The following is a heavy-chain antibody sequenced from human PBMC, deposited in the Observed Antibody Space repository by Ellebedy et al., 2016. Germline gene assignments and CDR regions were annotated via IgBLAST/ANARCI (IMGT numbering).Heavy chain of an antibody. J-gene: IGHJ4*02. CDR3: ARARENLDY. CDR1: GFTFSNYW. CDR2: INSDESST. Sequence: GESLKISCAASGFTFSNYWMHWVRQAPGKGLVWVSHINSDESSTNYADSVKGRFTISRDNAKNTLYLQMNSLRAEDTAVYYCARARENLDYWGQGTLVTVSS. V-gene: IGHV3-74*01.